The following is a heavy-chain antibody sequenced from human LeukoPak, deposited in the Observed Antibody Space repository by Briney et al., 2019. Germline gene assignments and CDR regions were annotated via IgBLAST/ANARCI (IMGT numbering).Heavy chain of an antibody. CDR1: GGSFSGYY. Sequence: PSETLSLTCAVYGGSFSGYYWSWIRQPPGKGLEWIGEINHSGSTNYNPSLKSRVTISVDTSKNQFSLKLSSVTAADTAVCYCARGGITIFPCYFDYWGQGTLVTVSS. D-gene: IGHD3-3*01. CDR2: INHSGST. V-gene: IGHV4-34*01. CDR3: ARGGITIFPCYFDY. J-gene: IGHJ4*02.